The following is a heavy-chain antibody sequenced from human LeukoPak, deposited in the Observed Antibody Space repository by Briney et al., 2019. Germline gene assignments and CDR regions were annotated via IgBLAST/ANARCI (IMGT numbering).Heavy chain of an antibody. Sequence: GGSLRLSCAASGFTFDDYAMHWVRQAPGKGLERVSGISWNSGSIGYADSVKGRFTISRDNAKNTLYLQMNSLRAEDTAVYYCASLQYYYDSSGLDHDAFDIWGQGTMVTVSS. CDR3: ASLQYYYDSSGLDHDAFDI. V-gene: IGHV3-9*01. CDR2: ISWNSGSI. J-gene: IGHJ3*02. CDR1: GFTFDDYA. D-gene: IGHD3-22*01.